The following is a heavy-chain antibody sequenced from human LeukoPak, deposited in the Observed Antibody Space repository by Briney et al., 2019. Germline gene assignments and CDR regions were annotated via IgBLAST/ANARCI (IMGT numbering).Heavy chain of an antibody. D-gene: IGHD3-9*01. J-gene: IGHJ4*02. CDR2: ISGSGGST. Sequence: PGGSLRLSCAASGFTFSSYDMNWVRQAPGKGLEWVSAISGSGGSTYYADSVKGRFTISRDNSKNTLYLQMNRLRVEDTAVYYCARKEIQIPLRYFDYWGQGSLVTVSS. CDR1: GFTFSSYD. CDR3: ARKEIQIPLRYFDY. V-gene: IGHV3-23*01.